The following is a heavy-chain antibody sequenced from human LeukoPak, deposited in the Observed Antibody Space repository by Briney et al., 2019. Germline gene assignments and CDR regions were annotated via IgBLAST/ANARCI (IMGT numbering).Heavy chain of an antibody. CDR1: GFTFSSYA. CDR2: ISGSGGST. D-gene: IGHD3-3*01. Sequence: PGGSLRLSCAVSGFTFSSYAMSWVRQAPGKGLEWVSAISGSGGSTYYADSVKGRFTISRDNSKNTLYLQMNSLRAEDTAVYYCAKSGYDFWSGYLYYWGQGTLVTVSS. V-gene: IGHV3-23*01. CDR3: AKSGYDFWSGYLYY. J-gene: IGHJ4*02.